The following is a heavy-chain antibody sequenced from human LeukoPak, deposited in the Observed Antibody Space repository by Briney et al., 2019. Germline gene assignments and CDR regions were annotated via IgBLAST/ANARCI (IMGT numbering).Heavy chain of an antibody. Sequence: SETLSLTCTVSGGSISSNYWSWIRQPPGKGLEWIGRVYGSGSTNYNPSLESRVTMSVDTSKNQFSLKLTSVIAADTAVYYCARARGTTVSVFDYWGQGTLVTVSS. CDR2: VYGSGST. CDR1: GGSISSNY. D-gene: IGHD4-17*01. V-gene: IGHV4-4*07. CDR3: ARARGTTVSVFDY. J-gene: IGHJ4*02.